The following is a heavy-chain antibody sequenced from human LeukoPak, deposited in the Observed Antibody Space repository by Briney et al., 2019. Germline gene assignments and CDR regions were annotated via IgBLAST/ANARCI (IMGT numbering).Heavy chain of an antibody. J-gene: IGHJ1*01. V-gene: IGHV3-74*01. CDR1: GFTFSPYW. CDR3: AKAPSGSYSIWYFQY. Sequence: PGGSLRLSCAASGFTFSPYWMHWVRQPPGKGLVWVSRINGDGSSTNYADSVKGRFTISRDNSKNTLYLQMNSLRVEDTAVYYCAKAPSGSYSIWYFQYWGQGTLVTVSS. D-gene: IGHD1-26*01. CDR2: INGDGSST.